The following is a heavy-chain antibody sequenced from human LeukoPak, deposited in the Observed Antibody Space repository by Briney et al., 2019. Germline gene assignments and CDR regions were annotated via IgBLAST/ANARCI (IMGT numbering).Heavy chain of an antibody. CDR2: INHSGST. CDR1: GGSFSGYY. Sequence: SETLSLTCAVYGGSFSGYYWSWIRQPPGKGLEWIGEINHSGSTNYNPSLKSRVTISVDPSKNQFSLKLSSATAADTAVYYCASRRIPAAAMGMDGWGKGTTVTASS. V-gene: IGHV4-34*01. CDR3: ASRRIPAAAMGMDG. D-gene: IGHD2-2*01. J-gene: IGHJ6*04.